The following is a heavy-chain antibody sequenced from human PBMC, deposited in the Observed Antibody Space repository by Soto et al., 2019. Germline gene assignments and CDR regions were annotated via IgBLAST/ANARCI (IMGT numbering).Heavy chain of an antibody. D-gene: IGHD3-22*01. CDR3: ATRRERDYYDSSGVDYYYGMDV. CDR1: GYSFTSYW. J-gene: IGHJ6*02. Sequence: GESLKISCKGSGYSFTSYWISWVRQMPGKGLEWMGRIDPSDSYTNYSPSFQGHVTISADKSISTAYLQWSSLKASDTAMYYCATRRERDYYDSSGVDYYYGMDVWGQGTTVTVSS. V-gene: IGHV5-10-1*01. CDR2: IDPSDSYT.